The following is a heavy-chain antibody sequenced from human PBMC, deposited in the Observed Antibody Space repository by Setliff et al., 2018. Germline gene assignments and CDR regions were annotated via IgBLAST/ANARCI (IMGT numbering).Heavy chain of an antibody. D-gene: IGHD4-17*01. CDR1: GYSISSGYY. J-gene: IGHJ4*02. CDR3: ARAAVTSGARADYFDN. V-gene: IGHV4-38-2*02. Sequence: PSETLSLTCSVSGYSISSGYYWGWIRQPPGKGLEWIGSIYHNGNSYYNPSLKSRVTISVDTSKNQLSLKLTSVTAADAAVYYCARAAVTSGARADYFDNWGRGTLVTVSS. CDR2: IYHNGNS.